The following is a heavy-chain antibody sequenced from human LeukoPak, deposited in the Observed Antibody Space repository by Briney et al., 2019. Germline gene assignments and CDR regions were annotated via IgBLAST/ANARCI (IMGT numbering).Heavy chain of an antibody. V-gene: IGHV4-39*07. J-gene: IGHJ6*03. D-gene: IGHD6-13*01. CDR2: IYYSGST. CDR1: GGSISSSSYY. Sequence: PSETLSLTCTVSGGSISSSSYYWGWIRQPPGKGLEWIGSIYYSGSTYYNPSLKSRVTISVDTSKNQFSLKLSSVTAADTAVYYCVRERDSSSWYGVSLGGLCGYMDVWGKGTTVTVSS. CDR3: VRERDSSSWYGVSLGGLCGYMDV.